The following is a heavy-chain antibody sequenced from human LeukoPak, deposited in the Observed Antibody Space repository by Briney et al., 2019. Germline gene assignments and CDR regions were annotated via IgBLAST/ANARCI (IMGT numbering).Heavy chain of an antibody. V-gene: IGHV3-23*01. Sequence: GGSLRLSCAASGFTFSSSAMSWVRQAPGKGLEWVSGISGGGGSTYYADSVKGRLTVSRDNSRNTMYLQINSLRAEDTAVYYCAKSRGTYGYPPFDYWGQGTLVTVSS. D-gene: IGHD5-18*01. CDR3: AKSRGTYGYPPFDY. J-gene: IGHJ4*02. CDR1: GFTFSSSA. CDR2: ISGGGGST.